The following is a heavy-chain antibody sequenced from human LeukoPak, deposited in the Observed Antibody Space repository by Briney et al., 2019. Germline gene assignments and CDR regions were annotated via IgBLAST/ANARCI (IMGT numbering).Heavy chain of an antibody. CDR2: ISAYNGNT. J-gene: IGHJ4*02. CDR1: GYTFTSYG. D-gene: IGHD5-12*01. V-gene: IGHV1-18*01. CDR3: ARDLRAFVATKGFDY. Sequence: ASVKVSCKASGYTFTSYGISWVRQAPGQGLEWMGWISAYNGNTNYAQKLQGRVTMTTDTSTSTAYMELRSLRPDDTAVYYCARDLRAFVATKGFDYWGQGTLVTVSS.